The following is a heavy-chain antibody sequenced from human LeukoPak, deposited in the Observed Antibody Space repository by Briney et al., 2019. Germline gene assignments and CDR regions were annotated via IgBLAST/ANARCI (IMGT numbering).Heavy chain of an antibody. V-gene: IGHV1-18*04. D-gene: IGHD3-3*01. J-gene: IGHJ4*02. Sequence: ASVKVSCKGSGYIFPDYYIYWVRQAPGQGLEWMGWISAYNGNTNYAQKLQGRVTMTTDTSTSTAYMELRSLRSDDTAVYYCARGYDFWSGYPDYWGQGTLVTVSS. CDR1: GYIFPDYY. CDR2: ISAYNGNT. CDR3: ARGYDFWSGYPDY.